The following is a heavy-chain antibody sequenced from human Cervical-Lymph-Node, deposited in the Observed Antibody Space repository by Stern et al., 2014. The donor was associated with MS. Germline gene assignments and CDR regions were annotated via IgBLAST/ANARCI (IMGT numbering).Heavy chain of an antibody. Sequence: EVQLVESGGGLVQPGGSLRLSCSASGFTFNSYAMSWVRQAPGQGLEWVSAISGSGGRSYFADTVKGRFTISRDNSKNTLYLLMNSLRFEDTAVYYCAKVVGASGNFFDYWGQGTLVTVSS. CDR3: AKVVGASGNFFDY. V-gene: IGHV3-23*04. D-gene: IGHD1-26*01. CDR1: GFTFNSYA. CDR2: ISGSGGRS. J-gene: IGHJ4*02.